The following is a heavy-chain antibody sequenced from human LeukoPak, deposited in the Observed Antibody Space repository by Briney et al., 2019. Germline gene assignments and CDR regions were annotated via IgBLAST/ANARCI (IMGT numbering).Heavy chain of an antibody. CDR2: INPSGGST. CDR3: ARDYPVEMAAHRLEY. CDR1: GYTFTSYY. V-gene: IGHV1-46*01. J-gene: IGHJ4*02. D-gene: IGHD5-24*01. Sequence: ASVKVSCKASGYTFTSYYMHWVRQAPGQGLERMGIINPSGGSTSYAQKFQGRVTMTRDTSTSTVYMELSSLRSEDTAVYYCARDYPVEMAAHRLEYWGQGTLVTVSS.